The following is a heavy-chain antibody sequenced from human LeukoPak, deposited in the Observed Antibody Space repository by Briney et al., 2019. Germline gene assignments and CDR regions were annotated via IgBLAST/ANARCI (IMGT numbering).Heavy chain of an antibody. CDR1: GGSISSSSYS. CDR2: IYYSGST. J-gene: IGHJ5*02. Sequence: SEALFLTCTFSGGSISSSSYSWGWIRQPPGKGLEWFARIYYSGSTYYNPSLKSRVTISVDTSKSQFSLKLSSVTAADTAVYYCARRDILTGYYASWFDPWPQGTLVSVST. CDR3: ARRDILTGYYASWFDP. D-gene: IGHD3-9*01. V-gene: IGHV4-39*07.